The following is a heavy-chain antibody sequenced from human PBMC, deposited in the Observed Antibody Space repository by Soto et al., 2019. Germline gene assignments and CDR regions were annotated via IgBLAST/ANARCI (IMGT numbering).Heavy chain of an antibody. CDR1: GGSISSEDYY. J-gene: IGHJ3*02. D-gene: IGHD3-16*02. Sequence: SETLSLNCTVSGGSISSEDYYWSWIRQPPGKGLEWIGYIYYSGSTYYNPSLKSRVTISVDTSKNQFSLKLSSVTAADTAVYYCARDREHYDYVWGIYRYTHAFDIWGQGTMVTVSS. CDR3: ARDREHYDYVWGIYRYTHAFDI. CDR2: IYYSGST. V-gene: IGHV4-30-4*01.